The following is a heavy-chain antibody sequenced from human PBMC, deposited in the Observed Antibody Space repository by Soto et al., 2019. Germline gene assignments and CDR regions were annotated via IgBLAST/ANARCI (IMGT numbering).Heavy chain of an antibody. CDR2: ISARSSYI. CDR1: GFTFIDHS. CDR3: AREAATAWFDP. J-gene: IGHJ5*02. D-gene: IGHD2-15*01. Sequence: GWSLRLSCAASGFTFIDHSMNWVRQAPGKGLEWVSSISARSSYIYYADSMKGRFTISRDNAKNSLYLQMNSLRVEDTAVYYCAREAATAWFDPWGQGTLVTVSS. V-gene: IGHV3-21*01.